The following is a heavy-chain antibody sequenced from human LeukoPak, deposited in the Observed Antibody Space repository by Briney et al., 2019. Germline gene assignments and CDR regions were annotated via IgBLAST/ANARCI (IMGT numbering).Heavy chain of an antibody. J-gene: IGHJ6*02. V-gene: IGHV3-11*01. CDR1: GFTFSDYY. Sequence: GGSLRLSCAASGFTFSDYYISWIRHAPGKGLEWVSYISSSGSTIYYADSVKGRFTISRDNAKNSLYLQMNSLRAEDTAVYYCARYGANYYYYGMDVWGQGTTVTVSS. CDR3: ARYGANYYYYGMDV. CDR2: ISSSGSTI. D-gene: IGHD3-10*01.